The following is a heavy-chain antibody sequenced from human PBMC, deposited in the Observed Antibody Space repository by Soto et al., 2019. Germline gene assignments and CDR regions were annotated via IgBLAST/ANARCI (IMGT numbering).Heavy chain of an antibody. CDR3: ARHYCSSTSCYPVYYYYYGMDV. Sequence: GESLKISCKGTGYSFTSYWIGWVRQMPGKGLEWMGIIYPGDSDTRYSPSFQGQVTISADKSISTAYLQWSSLKASDTAMYYCARHYCSSTSCYPVYYYYYGMDVWGQGTTVTVSS. J-gene: IGHJ6*02. CDR2: IYPGDSDT. CDR1: GYSFTSYW. V-gene: IGHV5-51*01. D-gene: IGHD2-2*01.